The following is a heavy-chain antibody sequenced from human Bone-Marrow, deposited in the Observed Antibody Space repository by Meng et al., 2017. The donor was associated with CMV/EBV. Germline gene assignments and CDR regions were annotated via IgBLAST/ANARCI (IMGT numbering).Heavy chain of an antibody. Sequence: SETLSLTCIVSGGSISRSNYYWTWIRQPPGKGLEWIASIYYTGSTYYSPSLKSRLTISVDTSENHFSLRLNSVTAADTAVYYCARENYYYNDAFDIWGQGTMVTVSS. CDR3: ARENYYYNDAFDI. CDR1: GGSISRSNYY. J-gene: IGHJ3*02. V-gene: IGHV4-39*07. D-gene: IGHD3-22*01. CDR2: IYYTGST.